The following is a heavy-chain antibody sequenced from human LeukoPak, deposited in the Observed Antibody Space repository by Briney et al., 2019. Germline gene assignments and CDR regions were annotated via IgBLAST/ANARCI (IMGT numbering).Heavy chain of an antibody. CDR1: GFTFKNYA. V-gene: IGHV3-21*01. CDR3: ARDRIQLWPDAFDI. Sequence: GGSLRLSCVASGFTFKNYAMAWVRQAPGKGLEWVSSISSSSSYIYYADSVKGRFTISRDNAKNSLYLQMNSLRAEDTAVYYCARDRIQLWPDAFDIWGQGTMVTVSS. CDR2: ISSSSSYI. D-gene: IGHD5-18*01. J-gene: IGHJ3*02.